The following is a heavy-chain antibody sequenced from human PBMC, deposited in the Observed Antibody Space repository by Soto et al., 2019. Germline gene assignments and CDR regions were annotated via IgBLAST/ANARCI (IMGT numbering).Heavy chain of an antibody. Sequence: SETLSLTCAVYCGSFSGYYWSWIRQPPGKGLEWIGEIYHSGSTYYNPSLKSRVTISVDRSKNQFSLKLSSVTAADTAVYYCARQTSTCSSTSCYAGENTYYFDYWGQGTLVTVSS. CDR1: CGSFSGYY. CDR3: ARQTSTCSSTSCYAGENTYYFDY. V-gene: IGHV4-34*01. D-gene: IGHD2-2*01. J-gene: IGHJ4*02. CDR2: IYHSGST.